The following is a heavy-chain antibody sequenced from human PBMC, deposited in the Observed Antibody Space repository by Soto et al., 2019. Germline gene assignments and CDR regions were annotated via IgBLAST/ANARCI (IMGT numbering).Heavy chain of an antibody. CDR3: SRVDPGETSPFDH. CDR1: GYIFTSYY. D-gene: IGHD3-10*01. Sequence: GASVKVSCKASGYIFTSYYIHWVRQAPGQGLEWMGWINPFDGSRMFAESFQGRVTMTRDTSTSTVYMEVSSLRSEDTAVYYCSRVDPGETSPFDHWGQGTLVTVSS. CDR2: INPFDGSR. J-gene: IGHJ4*02. V-gene: IGHV1-46*03.